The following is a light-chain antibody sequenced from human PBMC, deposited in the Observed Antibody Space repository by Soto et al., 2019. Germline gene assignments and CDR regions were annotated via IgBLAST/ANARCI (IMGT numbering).Light chain of an antibody. J-gene: IGLJ3*02. CDR2: EVN. Sequence: QSALTQPPSASGSPGQSVTISCTGTSSDVGSYNHVSWYQQHPGKAPKLMIYEVNKRPSGVPDRFSGSKSGNTASLTVSGLQAEDEADYYCNSYTSSSARVFGGGTKLTVL. V-gene: IGLV2-8*01. CDR3: NSYTSSSARV. CDR1: SSDVGSYNH.